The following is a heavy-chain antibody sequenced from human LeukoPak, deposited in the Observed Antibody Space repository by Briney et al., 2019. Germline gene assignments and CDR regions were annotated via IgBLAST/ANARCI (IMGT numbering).Heavy chain of an antibody. V-gene: IGHV3-30*18. CDR3: AKDLVWFGELLYKSFVYGLDV. J-gene: IGHJ6*04. Sequence: PGRSLRLSCAASGFPFRSYGMHWVRQAPGKGLEWVAVISYDGSNKYYGDSVKGRFTISRDNSKNTLYLQMNSLRAEDTAVYFCAKDLVWFGELLYKSFVYGLDVWGKGTTVTVSS. CDR2: ISYDGSNK. D-gene: IGHD3-10*01. CDR1: GFPFRSYG.